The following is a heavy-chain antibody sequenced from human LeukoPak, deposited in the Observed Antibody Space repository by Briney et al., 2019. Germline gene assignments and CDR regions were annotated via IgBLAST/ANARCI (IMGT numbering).Heavy chain of an antibody. D-gene: IGHD6-13*01. CDR3: SRGGIAAYFSYGMDV. V-gene: IGHV3-7*01. CDR1: GFTFSSYW. J-gene: IGHJ6*02. CDR2: IKQDGSEK. Sequence: GGSLRLSCAASGFTFSSYWMSWVRRAPGKGLEWVANIKQDGSEKYYVDSVKGRFTISRDNAKNSLYLQMNSLRAEDTAVYYCSRGGIAAYFSYGMDVWGQGTTVTVSS.